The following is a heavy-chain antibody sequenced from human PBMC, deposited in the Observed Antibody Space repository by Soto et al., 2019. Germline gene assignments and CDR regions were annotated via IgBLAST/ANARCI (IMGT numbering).Heavy chain of an antibody. D-gene: IGHD2-15*01. Sequence: GSLRLSCAASGFTFSSYAMSWVRQAPGKGLEWVSAISGSGGSTYYADSVKGRFTISRDNSKNTLYLQMNSLRAEDTAVYYCATDCSGGSCYRYYFDYWGQGTLVTVSS. CDR2: ISGSGGST. J-gene: IGHJ4*02. CDR1: GFTFSSYA. CDR3: ATDCSGGSCYRYYFDY. V-gene: IGHV3-23*01.